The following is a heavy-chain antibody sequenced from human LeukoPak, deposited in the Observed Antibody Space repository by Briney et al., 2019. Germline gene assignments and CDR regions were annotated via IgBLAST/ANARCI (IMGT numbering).Heavy chain of an antibody. Sequence: SETLSLTCTVSGGSISSSSYYWGWIRQPPGKGLEWIGSIYYSGSTYYNPSLKSRVTISVDTSKNQFSLKLSSVTAAHTAVYYCARADPERGYYDSSGHLKDIWGQGTMVTVSS. CDR1: GGSISSSSYY. D-gene: IGHD3-22*01. J-gene: IGHJ3*02. CDR2: IYYSGST. CDR3: ARADPERGYYDSSGHLKDI. V-gene: IGHV4-39*07.